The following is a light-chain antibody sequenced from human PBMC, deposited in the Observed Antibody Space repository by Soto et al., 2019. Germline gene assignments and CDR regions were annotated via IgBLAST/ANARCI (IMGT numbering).Light chain of an antibody. CDR1: QSIGSS. Sequence: DIQMTQSPSTLSASVGDRVTITCRASQSIGSSLAWYQQKPGKAPKLLIYDASSLESGVPSRFSGSGSGTDFTLTISSLEPEDFVVYYCQQRSNWPTLTFGGGTKVAIK. J-gene: IGKJ4*01. CDR3: QQRSNWPTLT. CDR2: DAS. V-gene: IGKV1-5*01.